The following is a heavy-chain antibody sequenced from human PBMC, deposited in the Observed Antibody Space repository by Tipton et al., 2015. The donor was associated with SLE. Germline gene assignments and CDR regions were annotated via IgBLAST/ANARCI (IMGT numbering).Heavy chain of an antibody. CDR1: GGSISSYY. D-gene: IGHD4-17*01. CDR2: IFDSGTT. CDR3: AGPYGDYGYFHH. V-gene: IGHV4-59*01. Sequence: PGLVKPSETLSLTCTVSGGSISSYYWSWIRRPPGKGLEWIGYIFDSGTTNYNPSFESRVSMSVDTSKNQISLRLSSVTAADTAVYFCAGPYGDYGYFHHWGQGTLVTVSS. J-gene: IGHJ1*01.